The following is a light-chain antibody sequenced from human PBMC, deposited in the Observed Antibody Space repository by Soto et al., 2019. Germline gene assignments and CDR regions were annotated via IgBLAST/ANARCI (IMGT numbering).Light chain of an antibody. CDR1: QSLLYSPNNQNY. J-gene: IGKJ2*01. V-gene: IGKV4-1*01. CDR3: QQYFSTPMFT. CDR2: GAS. Sequence: VMTQSPDSLAVSLGERATINCKSSQSLLYSPNNQNYLAWYQQKPGQPPKLLIYGASTRESGVPDRFSGSGSGTDFTLTISSLQAEDVAVYYCQQYFSTPMFTFGQGTKLELK.